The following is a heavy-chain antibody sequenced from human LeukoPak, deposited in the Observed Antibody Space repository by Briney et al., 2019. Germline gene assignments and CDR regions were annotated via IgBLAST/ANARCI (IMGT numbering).Heavy chain of an antibody. J-gene: IGHJ5*02. CDR1: GASIRSHY. CDR2: IFYSGHT. V-gene: IGHV4-59*08. CDR3: ASFGERGWFDP. Sequence: SETLSLTCTVSGASIRSHYWNWIRQPPGKGLEWIGYIFYSGHTNYNPSLKSRATISVDTYKNEFSLKLTSVTATDTAVYYCASFGERGWFDPWGQGTLVSVSS. D-gene: IGHD3-10*01.